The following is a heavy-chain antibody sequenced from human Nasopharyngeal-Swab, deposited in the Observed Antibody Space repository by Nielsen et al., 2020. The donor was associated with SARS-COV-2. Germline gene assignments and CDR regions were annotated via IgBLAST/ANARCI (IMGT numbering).Heavy chain of an antibody. D-gene: IGHD3-3*01. V-gene: IGHV4-34*01. CDR2: INHSGST. J-gene: IGHJ4*02. Sequence: SRQPPGKGLERIGEINHSGSTNYNPSLKSRVTISVDTSKNQFSLKLSSVTAADTAVYYCARGLVMGIFGVVISSKYFDYWGQGTLVTVSS. CDR3: ARGLVMGIFGVVISSKYFDY.